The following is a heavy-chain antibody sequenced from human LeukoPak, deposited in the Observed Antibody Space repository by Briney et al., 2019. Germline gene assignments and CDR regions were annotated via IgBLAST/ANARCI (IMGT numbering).Heavy chain of an antibody. CDR3: ARDRMVRGVIIGFYYYGMDV. Sequence: EPSETLSLTCTVSGGSISSYYWSWIRQPPGKGLEWIGYIYYSGSTNYNPSLKSRVTISVDTSKNQFSLKLSSVTAADTAVYYCARDRMVRGVIIGFYYYGMDVWGQGTTVTVSS. CDR1: GGSISSYY. V-gene: IGHV4-59*01. D-gene: IGHD3-10*01. CDR2: IYYSGST. J-gene: IGHJ6*02.